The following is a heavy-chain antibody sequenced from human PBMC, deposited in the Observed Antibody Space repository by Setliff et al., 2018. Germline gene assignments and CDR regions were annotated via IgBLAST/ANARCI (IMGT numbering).Heavy chain of an antibody. CDR2: INPSSGRT. J-gene: IGHJ3*02. Sequence: ASVKVSCKASGYTFTSHYMHWVRQAPGLGLEWMGTINPSSGRTSYAQKFQGRVTMTRDTSTSTVYKDMSSLRSEDTAVYYCARDVFPYHYEGAFDIWGQGTMVTVSS. CDR1: GYTFTSHY. D-gene: IGHD3-22*01. V-gene: IGHV1-46*01. CDR3: ARDVFPYHYEGAFDI.